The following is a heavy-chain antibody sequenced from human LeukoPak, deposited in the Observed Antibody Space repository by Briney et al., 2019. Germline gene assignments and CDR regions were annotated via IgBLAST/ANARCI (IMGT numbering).Heavy chain of an antibody. Sequence: GASVKVSCKASGGTFSSYAISWVRQAPRQGLEWMGRIIPIFGIANYAQKFQGRVTITADKSTSTAYMELSSLRSEDTAVYYCVRDKAARHQYYGMDVWGQGTTVTVSS. CDR1: GGTFSSYA. D-gene: IGHD6-6*01. V-gene: IGHV1-69*04. CDR2: IIPIFGIA. CDR3: VRDKAARHQYYGMDV. J-gene: IGHJ6*02.